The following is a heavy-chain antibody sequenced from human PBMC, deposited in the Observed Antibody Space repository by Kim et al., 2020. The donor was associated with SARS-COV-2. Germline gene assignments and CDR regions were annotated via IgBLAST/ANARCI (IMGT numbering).Heavy chain of an antibody. Sequence: ASVKVSCKASGYTFTSYGISWVRQAPGQGLEWMGWISAYNGNTNYAQKLQGRVTMTTDTSTSTAYMELRSLRSDDTAVYYCARDDGTMVRGVIIGVGYYYYYVMDVWGQGTTVTVSS. V-gene: IGHV1-18*01. J-gene: IGHJ6*02. D-gene: IGHD3-10*01. CDR2: ISAYNGNT. CDR3: ARDDGTMVRGVIIGVGYYYYYVMDV. CDR1: GYTFTSYG.